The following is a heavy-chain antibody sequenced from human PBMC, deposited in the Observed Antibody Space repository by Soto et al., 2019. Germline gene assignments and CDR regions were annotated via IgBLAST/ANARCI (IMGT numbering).Heavy chain of an antibody. V-gene: IGHV1-69*12. Sequence: QVQLVQSGAEVKKPGSSVKVSCKASGGTFSSFAITWLRQAPGHGLEWVGGIIPIFGTANYAQKIQARVTITADESTSTAYMELSSLRTEDTAVYYCARDRGPSSGYYPYWFDPWGQGTLVTVSS. D-gene: IGHD3-22*01. CDR2: IIPIFGTA. CDR3: ARDRGPSSGYYPYWFDP. CDR1: GGTFSSFA. J-gene: IGHJ5*02.